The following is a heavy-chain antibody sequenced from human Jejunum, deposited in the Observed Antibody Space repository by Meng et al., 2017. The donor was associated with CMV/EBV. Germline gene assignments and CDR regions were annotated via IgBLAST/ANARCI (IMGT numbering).Heavy chain of an antibody. D-gene: IGHD1-26*01. V-gene: IGHV1-2*02. CDR3: AKDGGSYLDYYFDY. CDR1: EYTFTDYY. J-gene: IGHJ4*02. CDR2: INPNTGDT. Sequence: ASEYTFTDYYMQWVRQAPGQGLEWMGWINPNTGDTNYAQKFQGRVTMTRDMSINTVYMELTRLRSDDTAVYYCAKDGGSYLDYYFDYWGQGTLVTVSS.